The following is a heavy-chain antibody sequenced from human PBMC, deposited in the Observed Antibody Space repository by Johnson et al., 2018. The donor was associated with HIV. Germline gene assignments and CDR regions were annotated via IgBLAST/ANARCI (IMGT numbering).Heavy chain of an antibody. CDR1: GFTFSNYE. CDR3: ARFVPESGYAFDV. V-gene: IGHV3-48*03. Sequence: EVQLVESGGGLVQPGGSLRLSCAASGFTFSNYEMNWVRQAPGKGLEWVSYISRSGSTIFYADSVKGRFTISRDNAKNSLYLQMNSLRAEDTAVYYCARFVPESGYAFDVWGQGTVVIVSS. J-gene: IGHJ3*01. CDR2: ISRSGSTI. D-gene: IGHD3-10*01.